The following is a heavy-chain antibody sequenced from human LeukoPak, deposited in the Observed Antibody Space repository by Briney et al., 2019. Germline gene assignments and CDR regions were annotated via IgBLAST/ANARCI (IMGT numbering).Heavy chain of an antibody. V-gene: IGHV3-7*03. CDR1: GFTFSNFW. D-gene: IGHD2-15*01. Sequence: GGSLRLSCTASGFTFSNFWMGWVRQAPGKGLEWVANIKQDETEKFYLGSVKGRFTISRDNSKNTLYLQMNSLRAEDTAVYYCAKCSGGSCYYNQASDHWGQGTLVTVSS. CDR3: AKCSGGSCYYNQASDH. CDR2: IKQDETEK. J-gene: IGHJ4*02.